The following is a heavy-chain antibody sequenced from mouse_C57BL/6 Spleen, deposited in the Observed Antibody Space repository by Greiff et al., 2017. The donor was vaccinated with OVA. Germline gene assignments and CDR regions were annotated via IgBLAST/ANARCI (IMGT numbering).Heavy chain of an antibody. Sequence: QVQLQQSGAELVKPGASVKMSCKASGYTFTSYWITWVKQRPGQGLEWIGDIYPGSGSTNYNEKFKSKATLTVDTSSSTAYMQLSSLTSEDSAVYYCAREGIYYDYDRRFLAYWGQGTLVTVSA. CDR1: GYTFTSYW. J-gene: IGHJ3*01. V-gene: IGHV1-55*01. CDR2: IYPGSGST. D-gene: IGHD2-4*01. CDR3: AREGIYYDYDRRFLAY.